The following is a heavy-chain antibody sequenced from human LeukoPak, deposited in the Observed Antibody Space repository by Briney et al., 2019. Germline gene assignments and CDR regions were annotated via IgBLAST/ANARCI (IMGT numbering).Heavy chain of an antibody. V-gene: IGHV3-30*09. CDR1: GFTFSSYA. Sequence: GGSLRLSCAASGFTFSSYAMHWVRQAPGKGLEWVAVISYDGSNKYYADSVKGRFAISRDNSKNTLYLQMNSLRAEDTAVYYCAKDYGSYDFWSGYYGFDYWGQGTLVTVSS. D-gene: IGHD3-3*01. CDR2: ISYDGSNK. J-gene: IGHJ4*02. CDR3: AKDYGSYDFWSGYYGFDY.